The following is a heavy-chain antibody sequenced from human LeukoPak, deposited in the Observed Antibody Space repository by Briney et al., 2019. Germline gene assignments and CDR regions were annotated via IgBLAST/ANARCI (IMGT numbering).Heavy chain of an antibody. D-gene: IGHD6-13*01. J-gene: IGHJ4*02. CDR1: GFTFSSYW. CDR2: IKQDGSEK. Sequence: AGGSLRLSCAGSGFTFSSYWMSWVRQAPGKGLEWVANIKQDGSEKYYVDSVKGRFTISRDNAKNSLYLQMNSLRAEDTAVYYCARRKWAAAVVGFDYWGQGTLVTVSS. CDR3: ARRKWAAAVVGFDY. V-gene: IGHV3-7*01.